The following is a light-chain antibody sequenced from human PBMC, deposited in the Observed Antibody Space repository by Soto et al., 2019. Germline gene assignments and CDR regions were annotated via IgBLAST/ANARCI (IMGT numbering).Light chain of an antibody. Sequence: QVTLSLSPLSASVGDSVTITCRASQGINNYLAWYQQKPGKVPVLLIYSASTLKSGVPSRFSGRGAGTDFTLTIGSLQSDDFAVYYCQQYSSWVWTVGQGTKVDIK. CDR2: SAS. CDR3: QQYSSWVWT. J-gene: IGKJ1*01. V-gene: IGKV1-27*01. CDR1: QGINNY.